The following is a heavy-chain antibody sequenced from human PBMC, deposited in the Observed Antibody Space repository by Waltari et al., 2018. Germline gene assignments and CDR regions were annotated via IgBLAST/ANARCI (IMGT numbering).Heavy chain of an antibody. V-gene: IGHV1-3*01. CDR2: INAGNGNT. J-gene: IGHJ4*02. CDR1: GYTFTSYA. Sequence: QVQLVQSGAEVKKPGASVKVSCKASGYTFTSYAMHWVRQAPGQRLEWMGWINAGNGNTKYSQKCQGRVTITRDTSASTAYMELSSLRSEDTAVYYCARGYCSGGSCYHGKALDYWGQGTLVTVSS. CDR3: ARGYCSGGSCYHGKALDY. D-gene: IGHD2-15*01.